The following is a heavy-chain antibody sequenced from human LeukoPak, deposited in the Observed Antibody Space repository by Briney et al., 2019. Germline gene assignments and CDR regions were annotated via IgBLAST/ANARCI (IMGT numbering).Heavy chain of an antibody. CDR1: GGSIISSSYY. D-gene: IGHD1-26*01. J-gene: IGHJ4*02. Sequence: SETLSLTCIVSGGSIISSSYYWGWIRQPPGKGLEWIGSIYYNGNTDYNPSLKSRVTISVDTSKNQFSLKLSSVTAADTAVYYCARGLRGVGATRGRARYFDYWGQGTLVTVSS. CDR3: ARGLRGVGATRGRARYFDY. CDR2: IYYNGNT. V-gene: IGHV4-39*07.